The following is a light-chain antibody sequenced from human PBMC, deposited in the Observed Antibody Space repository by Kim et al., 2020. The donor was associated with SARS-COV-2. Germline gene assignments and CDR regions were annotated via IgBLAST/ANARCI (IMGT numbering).Light chain of an antibody. CDR3: SSYAGSNNWV. J-gene: IGLJ3*02. CDR2: EVS. V-gene: IGLV2-8*01. CDR1: SSDVGGYNY. Sequence: GQSGTISCTGTSSDVGGYNYVAWYQQHPGKAPKLMMYEVSERPSVVPDRFSGSKSGNTASLTVSGLQAEDEADYYCSSYAGSNNWVFGGGTQLTVL.